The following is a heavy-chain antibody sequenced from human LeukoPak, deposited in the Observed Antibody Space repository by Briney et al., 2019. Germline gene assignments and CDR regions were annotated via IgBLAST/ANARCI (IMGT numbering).Heavy chain of an antibody. D-gene: IGHD1-26*01. CDR2: INPSGGST. CDR3: ARPASGSYYEY. CDR1: GGTFSSYA. J-gene: IGHJ4*02. V-gene: IGHV1-46*01. Sequence: GASVKVSCKASGGTFSSYAISWVRQAPGQGLEWMGIINPSGGSTSYAQKFQGRVTMTRDTSTSTVYMELSSLRSEDTAVYYCARPASGSYYEYWGQGTLVTVSS.